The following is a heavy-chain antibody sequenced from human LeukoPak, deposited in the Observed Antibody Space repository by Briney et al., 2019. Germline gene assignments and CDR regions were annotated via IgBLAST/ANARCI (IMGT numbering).Heavy chain of an antibody. J-gene: IGHJ6*03. D-gene: IGHD2-2*01. V-gene: IGHV1-2*02. CDR2: INPNSGGT. CDR3: ARGGVVVPELYYYYYMDV. Sequence: ASVKDSCKASGYTFTGYFMHWVRQAPGQGLEWMGWINPNSGGTNYVQKFQGRVTMTRDTAISTAYMELSRLRSDDTAVYYCARGGVVVPELYYYYYMDVWGKGTTVTVSS. CDR1: GYTFTGYF.